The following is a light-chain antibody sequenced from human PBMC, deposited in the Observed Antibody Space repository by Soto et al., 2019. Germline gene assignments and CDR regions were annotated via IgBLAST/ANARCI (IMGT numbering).Light chain of an antibody. J-gene: IGKJ4*02. CDR1: QSINNIF. CDR2: AAS. V-gene: IGKV3D-20*02. Sequence: EVVLTQSPGTLSFSPGERATLSCRASQSINNIFLAWYQQKPGQAPRLLIYAASRLASGAPSRFSGSGSGTDFTLTISSLEPEDFAIYYCQQRNNSPIRFGGGTKVEIK. CDR3: QQRNNSPIR.